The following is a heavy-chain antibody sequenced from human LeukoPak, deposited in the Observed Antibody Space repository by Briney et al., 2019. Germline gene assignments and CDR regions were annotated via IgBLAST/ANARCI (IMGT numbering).Heavy chain of an antibody. D-gene: IGHD1-26*01. CDR2: ISFIVGTI. CDR1: GFSFSDSY. J-gene: IGHJ3*02. V-gene: IGHV3-11*01. CDR3: ARGGCGYSRSCEALDI. Sequence: GGSLRLPCEASGFSFSDSYMSWIRQAPGRGLEWTSYISFIVGTISYADSVKGRFTISRDNAKNSLYLQMNGLRVDDTAVYYCARGGCGYSRSCEALDIWGQGTMVTVSS.